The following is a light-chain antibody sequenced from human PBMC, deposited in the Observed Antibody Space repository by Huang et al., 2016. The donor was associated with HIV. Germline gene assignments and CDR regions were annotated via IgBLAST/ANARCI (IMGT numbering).Light chain of an antibody. V-gene: IGKV3-20*01. J-gene: IGKJ2*01. CDR2: GAS. CDR3: QQYDNSLYT. Sequence: IVLTQSPGTLSLSPGERATLSCRASQRVSSTYLSWYQQKPGQAPSLLIYGASTRATGIPDRFSGSGSGTDFTLTISRLEPEDFAVYYCQQYDNSLYTFGQGTNLEIK. CDR1: QRVSSTY.